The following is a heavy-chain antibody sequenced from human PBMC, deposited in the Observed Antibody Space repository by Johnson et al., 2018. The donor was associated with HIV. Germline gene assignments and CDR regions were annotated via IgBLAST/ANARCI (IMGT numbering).Heavy chain of an antibody. V-gene: IGHV3-11*04. Sequence: QMLLVESGGGLVKPGGSLRLSCAASGFTFSDYYMSWIRQAPGKGLGWVSSISSSGSTIYYADSVKCRFTISRDNAKNSLYLQMNSLRAEDTAVYYCAREWGIAARRGGAFDIWGQGTMVTVSS. D-gene: IGHD6-6*01. CDR3: AREWGIAARRGGAFDI. CDR2: ISSSGSTI. J-gene: IGHJ3*02. CDR1: GFTFSDYY.